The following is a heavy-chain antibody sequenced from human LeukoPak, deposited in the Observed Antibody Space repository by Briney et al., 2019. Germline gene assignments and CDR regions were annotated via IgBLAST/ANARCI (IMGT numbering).Heavy chain of an antibody. CDR3: ARDVSPASYGDYCLDY. J-gene: IGHJ4*02. D-gene: IGHD4-17*01. CDR1: GFTFSSYW. Sequence: PGGSLRLSCAASGFTFSSYWMHWVRQPSGKGLVWVSRINRDGSGTSYVDSVKGRFTISRDNAKNTVYLQMNSLRAEDTAVYYCARDVSPASYGDYCLDYWGQGTLVTVSS. V-gene: IGHV3-74*01. CDR2: INRDGSGT.